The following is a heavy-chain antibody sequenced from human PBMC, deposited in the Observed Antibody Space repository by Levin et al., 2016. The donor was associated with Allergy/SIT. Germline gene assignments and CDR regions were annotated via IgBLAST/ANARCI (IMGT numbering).Heavy chain of an antibody. CDR3: ARGWYSGYDTLYYFDY. CDR1: GGTFSSYA. Sequence: SVKVSCKASGGTFSSYAISWVRQAPGQGLEWMGGIIPIFGTANYAQKFQGRVTITADESTSTAYMELSSLRSEDTAVYYCARGWYSGYDTLYYFDYWGQGTLVTVSS. V-gene: IGHV1-69*13. CDR2: IIPIFGTA. J-gene: IGHJ4*02. D-gene: IGHD5-12*01.